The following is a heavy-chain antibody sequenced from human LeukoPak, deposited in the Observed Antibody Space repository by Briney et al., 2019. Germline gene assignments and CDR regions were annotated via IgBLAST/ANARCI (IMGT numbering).Heavy chain of an antibody. J-gene: IGHJ5*02. CDR2: ISYDGSNK. D-gene: IGHD4-23*01. CDR1: GFTFSSYG. V-gene: IGHV3-30*18. Sequence: GGSLRLSCAASGFTFSSYGMHWVRQAPGKGLEWVAVISYDGSNKYYADSVKGRFTISRDNSKNTLYLQMNSLRAEDTAVHYCAKIPSATVVTSFGLWGQGTLVTVSS. CDR3: AKIPSATVVTSFGL.